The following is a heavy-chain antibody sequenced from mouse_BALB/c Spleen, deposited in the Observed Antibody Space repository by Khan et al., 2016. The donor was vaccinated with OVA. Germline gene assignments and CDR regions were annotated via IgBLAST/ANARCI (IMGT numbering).Heavy chain of an antibody. Sequence: QIQLVQSGAEQAKPGASVKMSCKTSGYTFSSYWMHWVKQRPGQGLEWIGYINPTSGYTEYNEKFKDKATLSADKSSSTAYMQLTSLTSEDSAVYYCARDRIDYWRQGTTLTVSS. CDR3: ARDRIDY. J-gene: IGHJ2*01. CDR2: INPTSGYT. V-gene: IGHV1-7*01. CDR1: GYTFSSYW.